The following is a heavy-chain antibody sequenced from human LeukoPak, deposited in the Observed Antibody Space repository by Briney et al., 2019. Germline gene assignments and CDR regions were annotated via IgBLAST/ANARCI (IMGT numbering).Heavy chain of an antibody. J-gene: IGHJ5*02. Sequence: SETRSLTGAVYGGSFSGYYWSWFRQPPGKGLDWFGEINHSGSTNYNPSLKSRVTISVDTSKNQFSLKLSSVTAADTAVYYCARTSIYYDSSGYRSWGQGTLVAVSS. V-gene: IGHV4-34*01. D-gene: IGHD3-22*01. CDR1: GGSFSGYY. CDR2: INHSGST. CDR3: ARTSIYYDSSGYRS.